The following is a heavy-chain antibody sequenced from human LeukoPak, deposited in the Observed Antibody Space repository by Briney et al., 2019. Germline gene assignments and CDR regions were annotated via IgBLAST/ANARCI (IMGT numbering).Heavy chain of an antibody. V-gene: IGHV4-59*08. Sequence: SETLSLTCTVSGGSISGYYFSWIRQPPGKGLEWIGYIYYSGSTNYNASLKSRVIISVDTSKNQFSLKLSSVTAADTAVYYCARHLSYGDSNYFDYWGQGTLVTVSS. CDR2: IYYSGST. CDR1: GGSISGYY. CDR3: ARHLSYGDSNYFDY. D-gene: IGHD4-17*01. J-gene: IGHJ4*02.